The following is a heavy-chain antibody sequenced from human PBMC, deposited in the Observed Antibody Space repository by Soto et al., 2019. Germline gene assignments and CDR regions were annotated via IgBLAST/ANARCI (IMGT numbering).Heavy chain of an antibody. CDR1: GFTFSSYA. J-gene: IGHJ5*02. CDR3: AKGTILGYCSSTSCYLFDP. Sequence: GGSLRLSCAASGFTFSSYAMSWVRQAPGKGLEWVSAISGSGGSTYYADSVKGRFTISRDNSKNTLYLQMNSLRAEDTAVYYCAKGTILGYCSSTSCYLFDPWGQGTLVTVSS. V-gene: IGHV3-23*01. D-gene: IGHD2-2*01. CDR2: ISGSGGST.